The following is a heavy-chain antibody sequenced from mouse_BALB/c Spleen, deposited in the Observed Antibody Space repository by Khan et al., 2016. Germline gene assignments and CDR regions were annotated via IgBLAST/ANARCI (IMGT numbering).Heavy chain of an antibody. D-gene: IGHD1-1*01. V-gene: IGHV3-2*02. CDR2: ISYSGST. Sequence: VQLKESGPGLVKPSQSLSLTCTVTGYSITSDYAWNWIRQFPGNKLEWMGYISYSGSTSYNPSLKSRISITRDTSKNQFFLQLNSVTTEDTATYYCARDTTVVGAMDYWGQGTSVTVSS. CDR3: ARDTTVVGAMDY. CDR1: GYSITSDYA. J-gene: IGHJ4*01.